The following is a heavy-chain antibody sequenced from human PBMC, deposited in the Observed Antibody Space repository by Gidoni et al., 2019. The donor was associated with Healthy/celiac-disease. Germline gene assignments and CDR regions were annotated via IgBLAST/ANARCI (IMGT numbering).Heavy chain of an antibody. V-gene: IGHV3-66*01. J-gene: IGHJ4*02. Sequence: EVQRVESGGGLVQPGGSMRPTCAASGFTFSSNYMSLVRPAPGKGLAWVSVIYGGGSTCYAYSVKGRFTISRDNSKNTLYLQMNSLRAEDTAVYSCARDTPFDYWGQGTLVTVSS. CDR1: GFTFSSNY. CDR3: ARDTPFDY. CDR2: IYGGGST.